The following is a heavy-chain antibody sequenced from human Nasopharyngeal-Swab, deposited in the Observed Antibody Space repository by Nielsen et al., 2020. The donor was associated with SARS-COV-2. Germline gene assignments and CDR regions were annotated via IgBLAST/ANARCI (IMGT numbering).Heavy chain of an antibody. CDR1: GYTFSNHS. J-gene: IGHJ6*02. D-gene: IGHD3-16*01. CDR3: AGTGGGGNYFYGMDV. CDR2: INTNTGGT. V-gene: IGHV1-2*02. Sequence: ASVKVSCKASGYTFSNHSMHWVRQAPGQGLEWMGWINTNTGGTNSAQKFQGRVTMTRDTSISTAFMNLSRLTSDDTAVYYCAGTGGGGNYFYGMDVWGQGTTVTVSS.